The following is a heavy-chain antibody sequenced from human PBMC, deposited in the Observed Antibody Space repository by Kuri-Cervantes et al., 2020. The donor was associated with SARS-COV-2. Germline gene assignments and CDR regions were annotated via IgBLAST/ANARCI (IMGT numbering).Heavy chain of an antibody. CDR2: ISSSGSTI. CDR3: ARDTSPDAFDI. V-gene: IGHV3-11*04. CDR1: GFTFSDYY. J-gene: IGHJ3*02. D-gene: IGHD1-1*01. Sequence: GESLKISCAASGFTFSDYYMSWIRQAPGKGLEWVSYISSSGSTIYYADSVKGRFTISRDNAKNSLYLQMNSLRAEDTAVYYCARDTSPDAFDIWGQGTMVTVSS.